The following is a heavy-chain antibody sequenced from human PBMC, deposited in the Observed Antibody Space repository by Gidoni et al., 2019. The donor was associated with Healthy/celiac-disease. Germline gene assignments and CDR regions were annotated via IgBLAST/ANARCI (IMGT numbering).Heavy chain of an antibody. CDR2: SIPIFGTA. D-gene: IGHD3-22*01. CDR1: AGTFSSYA. Sequence: QVQLVQSGAAVNKLGSSVKVSCMPSAGTFSSYAIRWVRQAPGQGLEWMGGSIPIFGTANYEQKVEGRVTMTADESTSTDYMEMRSLRSEDTEVYYCARDGDLYYDSSGYYGSAFDIWGQGTMVTVSS. CDR3: ARDGDLYYDSSGYYGSAFDI. V-gene: IGHV1-69*01. J-gene: IGHJ3*02.